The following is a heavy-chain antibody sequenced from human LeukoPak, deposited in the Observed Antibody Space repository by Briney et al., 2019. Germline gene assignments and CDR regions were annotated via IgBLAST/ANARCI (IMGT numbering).Heavy chain of an antibody. CDR3: ARLATVTTGGWFDP. Sequence: SETLSVTCSVSGGSISSSSYYWGWIRQPPGKGLEWIGSIYYSGSTYYNPSLKSRVTISVDTSKNQFSLKLRSVTAADTAVYHCARLATVTTGGWFDPWGQGTLVTVSS. V-gene: IGHV4-39*01. CDR1: GGSISSSSYY. J-gene: IGHJ5*02. D-gene: IGHD4-17*01. CDR2: IYYSGST.